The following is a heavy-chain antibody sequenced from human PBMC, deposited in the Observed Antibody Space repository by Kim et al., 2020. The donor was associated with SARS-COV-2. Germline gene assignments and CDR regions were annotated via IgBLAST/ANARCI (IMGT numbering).Heavy chain of an antibody. D-gene: IGHD3-22*01. J-gene: IGHJ4*02. Sequence: NDIPSLKSRVTISVDTSKNQAYLQLSSVNAADTAVYYCARADSSGYYLDYWGRGAMVTVSS. CDR3: ARADSSGYYLDY. V-gene: IGHV4-59*01.